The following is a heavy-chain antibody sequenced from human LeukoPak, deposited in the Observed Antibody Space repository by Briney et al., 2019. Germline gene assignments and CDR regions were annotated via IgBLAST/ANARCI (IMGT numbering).Heavy chain of an antibody. CDR2: IYHSGST. CDR3: ARKDSNYGGFXX. Sequence: PSGTLSLTCAVSGGSISSNNWWSWVRQPPGKGLEWIGEIYHSGSTTYNPSLKSRVTISVDKSKNQFSLELSSVAAADTAVYFCARKDSNYGGFXXWXQXTLVTVSS. D-gene: IGHD4-11*01. J-gene: IGHJ4*02. V-gene: IGHV4-4*02. CDR1: GGSISSNNW.